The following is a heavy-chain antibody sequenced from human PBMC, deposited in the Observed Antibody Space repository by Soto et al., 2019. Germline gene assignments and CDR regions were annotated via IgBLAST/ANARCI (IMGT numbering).Heavy chain of an antibody. CDR1: GFNFRSYA. CDR2: ISYNGSNK. CDR3: ARVAMFTGNYYFDY. V-gene: IGHV3-30-3*01. J-gene: IGHJ4*02. Sequence: QVQLVEAGGGVVQPGRSVRLACAASGFNFRSYAMHWVREAPGKRLEWVAVISYNGSNKYYADSVQGRFTNSGDNSKNTLDLQMNSMRAEDNAVYDCARVAMFTGNYYFDYWGQGTLVTVSS. D-gene: IGHD5-18*01.